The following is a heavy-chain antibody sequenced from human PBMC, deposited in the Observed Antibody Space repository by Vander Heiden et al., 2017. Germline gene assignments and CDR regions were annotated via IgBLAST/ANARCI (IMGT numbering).Heavy chain of an antibody. CDR1: GFTFPSYS. V-gene: IGHV3-21*01. J-gene: IGHJ4*02. Sequence: EVQLVESGGGLVKPGGSLRLSCAASGFTFPSYSMNWVRQAPGKGPEWVSYISISSSYIYYTDSVKGRFHISRDNAKNSLFLEMNSLRAEDTAVYYCATSPGYSTRWFDYWGQGTLVTVSS. D-gene: IGHD6-13*01. CDR3: ATSPGYSTRWFDY. CDR2: ISISSSYI.